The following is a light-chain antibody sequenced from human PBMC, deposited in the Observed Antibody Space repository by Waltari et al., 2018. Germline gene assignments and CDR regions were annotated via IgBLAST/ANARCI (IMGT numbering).Light chain of an antibody. Sequence: QSALTQPASVSGSPGQSITTSCTGTSSDVGGYNYVSWYQQHPGKAPKLMIYDVNNRPSGVSNRFSGSKSGNTASLTISGLQAEDEADYYCSSFTSSSTWVFGGGTNLTVL. V-gene: IGLV2-14*01. J-gene: IGLJ3*02. CDR2: DVN. CDR1: SSDVGGYNY. CDR3: SSFTSSSTWV.